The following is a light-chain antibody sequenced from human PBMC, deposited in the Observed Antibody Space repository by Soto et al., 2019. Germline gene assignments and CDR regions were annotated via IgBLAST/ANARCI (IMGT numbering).Light chain of an antibody. V-gene: IGLV4-69*01. CDR1: SGHSTFA. J-gene: IGLJ2*01. CDR3: QTWGTGFQV. CDR2: LNNDGSH. Sequence: QLVLTQSPSASASLGASVKLTCTLSSGHSTFAIAWHQQQPEKGPRYLMKLNNDGSHTKGDGIPDRFSGSSSGAERYLTISSLQSEDEADYYCQTWGTGFQVFGGGTQLTVL.